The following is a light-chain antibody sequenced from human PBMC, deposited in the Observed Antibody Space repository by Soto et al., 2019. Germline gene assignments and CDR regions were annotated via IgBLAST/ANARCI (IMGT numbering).Light chain of an antibody. V-gene: IGKV1-12*01. CDR2: TAG. Sequence: DIQMTQSPSSVSASGGDRVIITGRASQGISSYLAWYQQKPREAPKLLISTAGSLLSGVPLRFSGSGSGTDFTLTTSSLQPEDFETYFCQQTNSFPFPLAPGTKVDIK. J-gene: IGKJ3*01. CDR3: QQTNSFPFP. CDR1: QGISSY.